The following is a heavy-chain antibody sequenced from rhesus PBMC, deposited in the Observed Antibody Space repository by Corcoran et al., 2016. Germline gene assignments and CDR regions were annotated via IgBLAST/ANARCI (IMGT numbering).Heavy chain of an antibody. V-gene: IGHV4-173*01. CDR1: GGSISSNY. CDR2: ISGSGGST. CDR3: ARDRYYNSYGLDS. D-gene: IGHD3-3*01. J-gene: IGHJ6*01. Sequence: QLQLQESGPGLAKPPETLSLTCAASGGSISSNYWCWISQPPGKGLEWIGRISGSGGSTDYNPSLKSRVTISTDTSKNQFSLKLSSVTAADTAVYYCARDRYYNSYGLDSWGQGVVVTVSS.